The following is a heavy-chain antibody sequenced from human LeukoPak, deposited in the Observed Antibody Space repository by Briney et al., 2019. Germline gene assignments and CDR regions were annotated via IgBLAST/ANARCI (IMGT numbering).Heavy chain of an antibody. CDR3: ARGLVLRYFDWLPIPYFDY. J-gene: IGHJ4*02. V-gene: IGHV1-69*06. CDR2: IIPIFGTA. CDR1: GGTFSSYA. D-gene: IGHD3-9*01. Sequence: ASVKVSCKASGGTFSSYAISWVRQAPGQGLEWMGGIIPIFGTANYAQKFQGRVTITADKSTSTAYMELSSLRSEDTAVYYCARGLVLRYFDWLPIPYFDYWGQGTLVTISS.